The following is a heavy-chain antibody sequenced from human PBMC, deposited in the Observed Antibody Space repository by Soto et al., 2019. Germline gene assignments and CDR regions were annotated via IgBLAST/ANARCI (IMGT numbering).Heavy chain of an antibody. V-gene: IGHV4-31*03. J-gene: IGHJ4*02. CDR2: ITYSGTT. CDR3: AREPLD. Sequence: SESLPLSCTVSGASFSSGAYYLARLRQPPGKGLEWIGYITYSGTTYYNPALKSRVTISVDTSKNQFSLKLSSVTAADTAVYYCAREPLDWGQGTLVTVSS. CDR1: GASFSSGAYY.